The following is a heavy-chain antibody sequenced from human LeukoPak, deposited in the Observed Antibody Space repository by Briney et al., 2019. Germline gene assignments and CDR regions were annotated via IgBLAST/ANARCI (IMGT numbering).Heavy chain of an antibody. J-gene: IGHJ4*02. V-gene: IGHV4-39*01. Sequence: SETLSFTCTVSGGSISSSSYYWGWIRQPPGKGLEWIGSIYYSGSTYYNPSLKSRVTISVDTSKNQFSLKLSSVTAADTAVYYCARGPIAERVIDYWGQGTLVTVSS. CDR2: IYYSGST. CDR3: ARGPIAERVIDY. D-gene: IGHD6-13*01. CDR1: GGSISSSSYY.